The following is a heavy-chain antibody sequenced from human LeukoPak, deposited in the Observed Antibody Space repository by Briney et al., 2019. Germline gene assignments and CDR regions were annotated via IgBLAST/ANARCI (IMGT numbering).Heavy chain of an antibody. J-gene: IGHJ4*02. Sequence: PSETLSLTCTVSGGSIRRSSYYWGWIRQPPGKGLEWIGGIYYSGSTFYNPSLKSRVTISVDTSRNQFSLKLNSVTAADTAVSYCARHGGPRSTGFQLPLDYWGQGTLVTVSS. CDR3: ARHGGPRSTGFQLPLDY. D-gene: IGHD2-2*01. V-gene: IGHV4-39*01. CDR2: IYYSGST. CDR1: GGSIRRSSYY.